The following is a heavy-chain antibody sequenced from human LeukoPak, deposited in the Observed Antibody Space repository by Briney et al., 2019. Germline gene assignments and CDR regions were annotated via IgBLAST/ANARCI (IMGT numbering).Heavy chain of an antibody. CDR2: ISGSGGST. J-gene: IGHJ5*02. D-gene: IGHD3-10*01. Sequence: GGSLRLSCAASGFTFSSYAMSWVRQAPGKGLEWVSAISGSGGSTYYADSVKGRFAISRDNSKNTLYLQMNSLRAEDTAVYYCAKDKLLWFGEPHRFDPWGQGTLVTVSS. V-gene: IGHV3-23*01. CDR3: AKDKLLWFGEPHRFDP. CDR1: GFTFSSYA.